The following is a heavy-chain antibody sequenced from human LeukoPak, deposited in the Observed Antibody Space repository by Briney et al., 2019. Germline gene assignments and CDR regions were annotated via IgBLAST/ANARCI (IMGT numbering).Heavy chain of an antibody. CDR2: ISDSGSIT. V-gene: IGHV3-23*01. CDR3: AKDARRTSGWYFFDY. Sequence: TGGSLRLSCAASGFTFSNYAMGWVRQAPGKGLEWVSVISDSGSITYYADSVKGRFTISRDNSKNTLFLQMNSLRAEDTAVYYCAKDARRTSGWYFFDYWGQGTLVTVSS. J-gene: IGHJ4*02. CDR1: GFTFSNYA. D-gene: IGHD6-19*01.